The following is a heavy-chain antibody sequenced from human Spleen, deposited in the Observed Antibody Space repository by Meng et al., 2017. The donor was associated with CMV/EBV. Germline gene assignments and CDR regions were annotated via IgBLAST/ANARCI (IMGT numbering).Heavy chain of an antibody. Sequence: SETLSLTCTVSGGSVSSGSYYWSWIRQPPGKGLEWIGYIYYSGSTKYNPSLKSRVTISVDTSKNQFSLKLSSVTAADTAVYYCAREHPELQFDYWGQGTLVTVSS. CDR2: IYYSGST. J-gene: IGHJ4*02. CDR1: GGSVSSGSYY. V-gene: IGHV4-61*01. CDR3: AREHPELQFDY. D-gene: IGHD1-7*01.